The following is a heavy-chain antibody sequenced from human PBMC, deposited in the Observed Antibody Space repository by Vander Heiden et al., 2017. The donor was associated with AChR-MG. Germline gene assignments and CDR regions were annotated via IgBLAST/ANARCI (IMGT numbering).Heavy chain of an antibody. Sequence: QVQRVPSGAQAQKPGASVTVSFKASAYTSTSYDINWVRQATGQGVEWMGWMNPNSGNTGYAQKFQGRVTMTRNTSISTAYMELSSLRSEDTAVYYCARGRGGGSYSVSAGDYWGQGTLVTVSS. J-gene: IGHJ4*02. CDR1: AYTSTSYD. V-gene: IGHV1-8*01. CDR3: ARGRGGGSYSVSAGDY. D-gene: IGHD1-26*01. CDR2: MNPNSGNT.